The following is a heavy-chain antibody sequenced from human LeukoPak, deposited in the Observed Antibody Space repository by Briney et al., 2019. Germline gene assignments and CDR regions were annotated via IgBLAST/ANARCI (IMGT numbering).Heavy chain of an antibody. CDR2: IIPIFGTA. CDR1: GGTFSSYA. D-gene: IGHD6-13*01. Sequence: SVKVSCKASGGTFSSYAISWVRQAPGQGLEWMGGIIPIFGTANYAQKFQGRVTITADESTSTAYMELRSLRSDDTAVYYCARAGHWYSSSWSPDWGQGTLVTVSS. J-gene: IGHJ4*02. CDR3: ARAGHWYSSSWSPD. V-gene: IGHV1-69*13.